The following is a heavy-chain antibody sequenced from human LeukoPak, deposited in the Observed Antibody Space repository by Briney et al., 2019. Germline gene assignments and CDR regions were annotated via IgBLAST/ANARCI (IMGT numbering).Heavy chain of an antibody. CDR2: IIPIFGTA. D-gene: IGHD2-21*02. V-gene: IGHV1-69*13. CDR1: GGTFSSYA. J-gene: IGHJ4*02. Sequence: SVKVSCKASGGTFSSYAISWVRQAPGQGLEWMGGIIPIFGTANYAQKFQGRVTITADESTSTAYMELSSLRSEDTAVYYCARDKAYCGGDCYSSDYWGQGTLVTVSS. CDR3: ARDKAYCGGDCYSSDY.